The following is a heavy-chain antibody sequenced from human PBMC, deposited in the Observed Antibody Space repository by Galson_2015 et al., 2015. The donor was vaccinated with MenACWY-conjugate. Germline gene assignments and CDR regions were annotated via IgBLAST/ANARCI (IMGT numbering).Heavy chain of an antibody. V-gene: IGHV4-34*01. J-gene: IGHJ3*02. CDR3: ARELAGGNAFDI. CDR1: GGSFSGYY. CDR2: INHSGST. D-gene: IGHD6-19*01. Sequence: SETLSLTCAVYGGSFSGYYWSWIRQPPGKGLEWIGEINHSGSTNYNPSLKSRVTISVDTSKNQFSLKLSSVTAADTAVYYCARELAGGNAFDIWGQGTMVTVSS.